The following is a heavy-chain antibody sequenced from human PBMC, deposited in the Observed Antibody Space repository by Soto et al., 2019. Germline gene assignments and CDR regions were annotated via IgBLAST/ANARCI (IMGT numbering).Heavy chain of an antibody. V-gene: IGHV4-59*01. CDR1: GGSISSYY. Sequence: SETLSLTCTVSGGSISSYYWSWIRQPPGKGLEWIGYIYYSGSTNYNPSLKSRVTISVDTSKNQFSLKLSSVTAADTAVDYCEREYGGNSDYWGQGTLVTVSS. D-gene: IGHD2-15*01. J-gene: IGHJ4*02. CDR3: EREYGGNSDY. CDR2: IYYSGST.